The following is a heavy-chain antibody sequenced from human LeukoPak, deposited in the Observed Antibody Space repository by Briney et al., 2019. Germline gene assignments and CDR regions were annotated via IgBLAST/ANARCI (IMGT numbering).Heavy chain of an antibody. V-gene: IGHV4-30-4*01. CDR2: IYYSGST. Sequence: SQTLSLTCTVSGGSISSGDYYWSWIRQPPGKGLEWIGYIYYSGSTNYNPSLKSRVTISVDTSKNQFSLKLSSVTAADTAVYYCARYDSSGYAAFDIWGQGTMVTVSS. D-gene: IGHD3-22*01. J-gene: IGHJ3*02. CDR3: ARYDSSGYAAFDI. CDR1: GGSISSGDYY.